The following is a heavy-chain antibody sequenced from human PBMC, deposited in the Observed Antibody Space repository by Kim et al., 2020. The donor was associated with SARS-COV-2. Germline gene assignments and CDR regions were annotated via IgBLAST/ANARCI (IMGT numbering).Heavy chain of an antibody. Sequence: GGSLRLSCAASGFTFGYYAMHWVRQAPGKGLEWVSGISWNSGSIGYAYSVKGRCTISIYNAKNSLYLQMNSLRAEDTALYYCAKDRGSGSYGWSLNYYWGQGTLVTVSS. J-gene: IGHJ4*02. CDR3: AKDRGSGSYGWSLNYY. V-gene: IGHV3-9*01. D-gene: IGHD3-10*01. CDR2: ISWNSGSI. CDR1: GFTFGYYA.